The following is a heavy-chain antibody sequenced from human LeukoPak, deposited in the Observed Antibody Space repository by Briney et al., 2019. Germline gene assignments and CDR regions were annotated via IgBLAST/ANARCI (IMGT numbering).Heavy chain of an antibody. D-gene: IGHD6-19*01. J-gene: IGHJ4*02. CDR2: IYYSGST. V-gene: IGHV4-39*01. CDR3: ARARESSGWSYFGY. CDR1: GGSISSSSYY. Sequence: SGTLSLTCTVSGGSISSSSYYWGWIRQPPGKGLEWIGSIYYSGSTYYNPSLKSRVTISVDTSKNQFSLKLSSVTAADTAVYYCARARESSGWSYFGYWGQGTLVTVSS.